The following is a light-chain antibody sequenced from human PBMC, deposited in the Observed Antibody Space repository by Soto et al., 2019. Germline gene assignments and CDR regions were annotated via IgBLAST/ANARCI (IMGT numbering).Light chain of an antibody. J-gene: IGKJ2*01. CDR3: QQYSSLPHT. CDR1: QSVSNSF. V-gene: IGKV3-20*01. CDR2: GVS. Sequence: ESVLTQSPATLFLSPGERATLSCRASQSVSNSFFAWYQQKPGQAPRLLIYGVSSRATGIPDRFSGSGSGTDFTLTISRLEPEDFVVYYCQQYSSLPHTFGQGTKLEVK.